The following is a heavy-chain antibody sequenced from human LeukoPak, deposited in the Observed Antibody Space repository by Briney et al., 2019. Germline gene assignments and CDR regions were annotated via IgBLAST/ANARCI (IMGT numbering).Heavy chain of an antibody. V-gene: IGHV5-51*01. CDR2: IYPGDSDT. CDR3: ARGEYSSSPWDYYYGMDV. Sequence: GESLKISCKASGYSFTSYWIGWVRQMPGKGLEWMGIIYPGDSDTRYSPSFQGQVTISADKSISTAYLQWSSLKASDTAMYYCARGEYSSSPWDYYYGMDVWGQGTTVTVSS. J-gene: IGHJ6*02. D-gene: IGHD6-6*01. CDR1: GYSFTSYW.